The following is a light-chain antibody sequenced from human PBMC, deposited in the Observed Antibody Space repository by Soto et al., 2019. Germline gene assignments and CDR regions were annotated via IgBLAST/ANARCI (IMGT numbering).Light chain of an antibody. CDR3: AAWDDSLRGPV. CDR1: SSNIGSNY. Sequence: QSVLTQPPSASGTPGQRVTISCSGSSSNIGSNYVYWYQQRPGTAPKLLIYRNNQRPSGVPDRFSGSKSGTSASLAISGLRYEDEADYYCAAWDDSLRGPVFGGGTQLTVL. V-gene: IGLV1-47*01. J-gene: IGLJ7*01. CDR2: RNN.